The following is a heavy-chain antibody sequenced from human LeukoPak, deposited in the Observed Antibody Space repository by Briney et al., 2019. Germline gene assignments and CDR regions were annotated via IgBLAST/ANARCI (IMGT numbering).Heavy chain of an antibody. CDR2: IIPVFGTA. CDR1: GGTFSTYV. J-gene: IGHJ6*03. Sequence: SVKVSCKASGGTFSTYVISWVRQAPGQGLEWMGGIIPVFGTANYAEKFQDRVTITADKSTSTAYMELSSLRSEDTAMYYCAINQAGYCGGGSCYRREFYYMDVWGKGTSVTVSS. CDR3: AINQAGYCGGGSCYRREFYYMDV. D-gene: IGHD2-15*01. V-gene: IGHV1-69*06.